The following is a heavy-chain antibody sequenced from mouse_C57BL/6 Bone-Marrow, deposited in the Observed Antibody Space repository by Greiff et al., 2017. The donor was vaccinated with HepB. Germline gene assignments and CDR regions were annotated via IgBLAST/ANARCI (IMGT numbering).Heavy chain of an antibody. Sequence: EVKLVESGGGLVKPGGSLKLSCAASGFTFSSYAMSWVRQTPEKRLEWVATISDGGSYTYYPDNVKGRFTISRDNAKNNLYLQMSHLKSEDTAMYYCASSFYYGSSYFYWYFDVWGTGTTVTVSS. J-gene: IGHJ1*03. D-gene: IGHD1-1*01. V-gene: IGHV5-4*03. CDR1: GFTFSSYA. CDR2: ISDGGSYT. CDR3: ASSFYYGSSYFYWYFDV.